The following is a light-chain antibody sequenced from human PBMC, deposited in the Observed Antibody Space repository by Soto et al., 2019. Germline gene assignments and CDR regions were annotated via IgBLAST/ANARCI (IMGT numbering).Light chain of an antibody. CDR2: GNN. J-gene: IGLJ2*01. Sequence: QSVLTQPPSVSGAPGQTVTISCTGSSSNIGAGHDVHWYQQIPGAAPKLLIYGNNNRPSGIHDRFSASKSDSSAALTINGLQAEDEADYHCQSYANSMGGSRIFGGGTKLTVL. CDR3: QSYANSMGGSRI. CDR1: SSNIGAGHD. V-gene: IGLV1-40*01.